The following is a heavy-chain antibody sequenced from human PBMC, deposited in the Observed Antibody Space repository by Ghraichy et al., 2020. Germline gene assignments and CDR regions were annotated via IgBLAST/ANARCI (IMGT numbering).Heavy chain of an antibody. CDR1: GGSISSSSYY. CDR3: ARATYYDYVWGSQKDAFDI. D-gene: IGHD3-16*01. Sequence: SETLSLTCTVSGGSISSSSYYWGWIRQPPGKGLEWIGSIYYSGSTYYNPSLKSRVTISVDTSKNQFSLKLSSVTAADTAVYYCARATYYDYVWGSQKDAFDIWGQGTMVTVSS. CDR2: IYYSGST. V-gene: IGHV4-39*01. J-gene: IGHJ3*02.